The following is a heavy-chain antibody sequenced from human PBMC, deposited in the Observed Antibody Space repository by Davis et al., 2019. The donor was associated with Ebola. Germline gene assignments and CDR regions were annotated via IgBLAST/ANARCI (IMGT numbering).Heavy chain of an antibody. J-gene: IGHJ5*02. CDR2: VFHSGST. Sequence: SETLSLTCTVSGGALGSGTHFWSWIRQHPGRGLEWIGYVFHSGSTFFNPYLKSRVSMSVDASKNQFSLTLRSVTDADTAVYYCARNSYSTSSGDWFDPWGQGTAVTVSS. CDR1: GGALGSGTHF. CDR3: ARNSYSTSSGDWFDP. V-gene: IGHV4-31*03. D-gene: IGHD2/OR15-2a*01.